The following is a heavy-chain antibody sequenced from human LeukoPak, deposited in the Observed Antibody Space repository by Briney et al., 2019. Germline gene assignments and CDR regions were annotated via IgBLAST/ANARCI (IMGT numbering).Heavy chain of an antibody. CDR2: ISYDGSNK. Sequence: GGSLRLSCAASGFTFSSYAMHWVRQAPGKGLEWVAVISYDGSNKYYADSVKGRFTISRDNSKSTLYLQMNSLRAEDTAVYYCAKESNYYDSSGSHWGQGTLVTVSS. J-gene: IGHJ4*02. CDR3: AKESNYYDSSGSH. CDR1: GFTFSSYA. D-gene: IGHD3-22*01. V-gene: IGHV3-30-3*01.